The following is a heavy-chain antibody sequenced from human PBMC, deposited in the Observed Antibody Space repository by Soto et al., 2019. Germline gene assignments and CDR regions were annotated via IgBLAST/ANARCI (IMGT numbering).Heavy chain of an antibody. D-gene: IGHD1-7*01. Sequence: ASVKVSCKASGYIFTTFDINWVRQASGQGLEWMGWMSPNTGNTVYAQKFQGRVTMTRNTSISTAYMELSSLRSEDTAVYYCARGSARNYVNPWGQGTLVTSPQ. CDR1: GYIFTTFD. J-gene: IGHJ5*02. V-gene: IGHV1-8*01. CDR3: ARGSARNYVNP. CDR2: MSPNTGNT.